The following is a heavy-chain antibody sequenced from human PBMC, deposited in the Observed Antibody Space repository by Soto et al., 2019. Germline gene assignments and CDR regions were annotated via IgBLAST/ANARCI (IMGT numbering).Heavy chain of an antibody. J-gene: IGHJ6*02. V-gene: IGHV4-34*01. D-gene: IGHD6-13*01. CDR3: ARDGWGGVSSSRWDRGYYYYGMDV. Sequence: PSETLRLPCAVYGGTISGFYWRWISQPPGKGLEWIGEINHSGSTNYNPSLKSRVTISVDTSKNQFSLKLSSVTAEDTAVYYCARDGWGGVSSSRWDRGYYYYGMDVWGHGTTVTVSS. CDR2: INHSGST. CDR1: GGTISGFY.